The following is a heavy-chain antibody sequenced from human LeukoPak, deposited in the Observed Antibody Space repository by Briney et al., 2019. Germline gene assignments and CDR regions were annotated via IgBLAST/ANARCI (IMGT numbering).Heavy chain of an antibody. CDR2: IYTSGST. D-gene: IGHD1-26*01. V-gene: IGHV4-61*02. J-gene: IGHJ5*02. Sequence: SETLSLTCTVSGGSISSGSYYWSWIRQPAGKGLEWIGRIYTSGSTNYNPSLKSRVAISVDTSKNQFSLKLSSVTAADTAVYYCARFYSGSFRFDPWGQGTLVTVSS. CDR1: GGSISSGSYY. CDR3: ARFYSGSFRFDP.